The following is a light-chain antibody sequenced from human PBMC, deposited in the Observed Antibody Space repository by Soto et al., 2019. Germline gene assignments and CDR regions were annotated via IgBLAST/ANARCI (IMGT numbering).Light chain of an antibody. J-gene: IGKJ2*01. CDR3: QQFGTSPFT. CDR1: QIISNNY. Sequence: VLTQSPGTLSLSPGERATLSCRASQIISNNYLAWYQQKPGQAPRLLIYGASNRATGIPDRFSGSGSGTDFTLTISRLEPEDFAVYYCQQFGTSPFTFSQGTKLEIK. V-gene: IGKV3-20*01. CDR2: GAS.